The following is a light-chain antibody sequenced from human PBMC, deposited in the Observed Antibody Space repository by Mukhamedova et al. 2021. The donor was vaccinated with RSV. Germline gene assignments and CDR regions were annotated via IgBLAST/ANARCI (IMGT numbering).Light chain of an antibody. CDR3: SSYAGNNNLV. J-gene: IGLJ2*01. CDR2: EVT. V-gene: IGLV2-8*01. CDR1: SDVGSYNY. Sequence: SDVGSYNYVSWYQQHPGKVPKLTIYEVTERPSGVPDRFSGSKSGNTASLIVSGLQAEDEADYYCSSYAGNNNLVFGGGTKLTVL.